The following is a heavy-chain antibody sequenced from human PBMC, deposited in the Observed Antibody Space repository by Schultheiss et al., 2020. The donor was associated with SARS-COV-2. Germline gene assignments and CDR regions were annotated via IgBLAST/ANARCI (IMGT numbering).Heavy chain of an antibody. J-gene: IGHJ6*02. CDR1: GFTFDDYA. Sequence: GGSLRLSCAASGFTFDDYAMHWVRQAPGKGLEWVSGISWNSGSIGYADSVKGRFTISRDNAKNSLYLQMNSLRAEDTAVYYCARVYGDADYGMDVWGQGTTVTVSS. D-gene: IGHD4-17*01. V-gene: IGHV3-9*01. CDR3: ARVYGDADYGMDV. CDR2: ISWNSGSI.